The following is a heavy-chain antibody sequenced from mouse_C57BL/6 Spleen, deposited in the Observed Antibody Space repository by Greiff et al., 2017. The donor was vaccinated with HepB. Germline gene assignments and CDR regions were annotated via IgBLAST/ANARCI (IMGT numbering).Heavy chain of an antibody. D-gene: IGHD2-4*01. J-gene: IGHJ3*01. CDR3: ASKGDYDEAFAY. Sequence: QVQLQQPGAELVKPGASVKLSCKASGYTFTRYWMQWVKQRPGQGLEWIGEIDPSDSYNNYNQKFKGKATLTVDTSSSTAYMKLSSLTSEDSAVYYCASKGDYDEAFAYWGQGTLVTVSA. CDR2: IDPSDSYN. V-gene: IGHV1-50*01. CDR1: GYTFTRYW.